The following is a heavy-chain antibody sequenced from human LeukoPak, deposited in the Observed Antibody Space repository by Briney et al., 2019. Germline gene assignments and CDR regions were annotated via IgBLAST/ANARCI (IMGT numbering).Heavy chain of an antibody. CDR1: GGSISSSY. CDR3: ARGALNWFDP. Sequence: SETLSLTCTVSGGSISSSYWSWIRQPPGKGLEWIGYISYSGSTNHNPSLKSRVTLFLDTSKNHFSLKLSSVTAADTAVYYCARGALNWFDPWGQGTLVTVSS. V-gene: IGHV4-59*01. CDR2: ISYSGST. J-gene: IGHJ5*02.